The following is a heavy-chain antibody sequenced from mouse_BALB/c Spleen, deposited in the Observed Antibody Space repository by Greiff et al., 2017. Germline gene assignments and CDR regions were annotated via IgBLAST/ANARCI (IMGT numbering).Heavy chain of an antibody. CDR2: ISSGGSYT. CDR3: ARLYRYDGGYAMDY. J-gene: IGHJ4*01. D-gene: IGHD2-14*01. CDR1: GFTLSSYG. V-gene: IGHV5-6*01. Sequence: EVQGVESGGDLVKPGGSLKLSCAASGFTLSSYGMSWVRQTPDKRLEWVATISSGGSYTYYPDSVKGRFTISRDNAKNTLYLQMSSLKSEDTAMYYCARLYRYDGGYAMDYWGQGTSVTVSS.